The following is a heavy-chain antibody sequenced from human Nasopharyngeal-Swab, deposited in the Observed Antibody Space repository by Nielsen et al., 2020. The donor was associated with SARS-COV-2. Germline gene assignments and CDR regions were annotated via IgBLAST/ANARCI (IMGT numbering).Heavy chain of an antibody. Sequence: GESLKISCAASGFTVSSNYMGWVRQAPGKGLEWVSVIYSGGSTYYADSVKGRFTISRHNSKNTLYLQMNSLRAEDTTVYYCARGGTTVRYYYMDVWGKGTTVTVSS. J-gene: IGHJ6*03. CDR1: GFTVSSNY. CDR2: IYSGGST. CDR3: ARGGTTVRYYYMDV. V-gene: IGHV3-53*04. D-gene: IGHD4-11*01.